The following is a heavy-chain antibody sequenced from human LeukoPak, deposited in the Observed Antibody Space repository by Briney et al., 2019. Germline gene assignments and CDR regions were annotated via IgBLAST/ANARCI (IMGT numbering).Heavy chain of an antibody. D-gene: IGHD6-13*01. Sequence: PSETLSLTCTVSGGSISSGDYYWSWVRQRPGKGLEWIGYIYYNGGPYYNPPLRSRVTISIDTSKNQFSLRLTSVTAADTAVYYCARVRAAAVWFDPWGQGTLVTVSS. CDR3: ARVRAAAVWFDP. CDR2: IYYNGGP. CDR1: GGSISSGDYY. J-gene: IGHJ5*02. V-gene: IGHV4-31*02.